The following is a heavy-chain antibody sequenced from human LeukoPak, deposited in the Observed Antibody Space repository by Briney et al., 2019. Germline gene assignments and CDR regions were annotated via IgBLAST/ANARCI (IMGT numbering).Heavy chain of an antibody. CDR1: GYTFTSYY. CDR3: ARGPYSSGWLLENWFDP. J-gene: IGHJ5*02. V-gene: IGHV1-46*01. D-gene: IGHD6-19*01. CDR2: INPSGGST. Sequence: ASVKVSCKASGYTFTSYYMHWVRQAPGQGLEWMGIINPSGGSTSYAQKFQGRVTMTRDTSTSTVYMELSSLRPEDTAVYYCARGPYSSGWLLENWFDPWGQGTLVTVSS.